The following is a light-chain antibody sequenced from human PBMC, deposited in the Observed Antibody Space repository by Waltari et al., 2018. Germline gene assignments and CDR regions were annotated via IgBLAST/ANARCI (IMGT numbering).Light chain of an antibody. V-gene: IGLV2-8*01. CDR2: EVT. CDR1: SSHVGGYNY. Sequence: QSALPQPPSASGSPGQSVTISCPGTSSHVGGYNYVPWYQQLPGKAPKLMISEVTKRPSGVPDRFSGSKSGNTASLTVSGLQTEDEADYYCSSYAGSINPYVFGSGTRVTVL. CDR3: SSYAGSINPYV. J-gene: IGLJ1*01.